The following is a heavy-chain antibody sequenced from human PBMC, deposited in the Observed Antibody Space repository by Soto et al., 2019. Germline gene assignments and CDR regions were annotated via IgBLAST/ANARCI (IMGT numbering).Heavy chain of an antibody. Sequence: ASVKVSCKASGYTFTDYAMHWVRQAPGQRLEWMGWINAGNGNTKYSQKFQGRVTITRDTSASTAYMELSSLRSEDTAVYYCARAVAVAADFDYWGQGTLVTVS. V-gene: IGHV1-3*01. J-gene: IGHJ4*02. CDR3: ARAVAVAADFDY. CDR1: GYTFTDYA. D-gene: IGHD6-19*01. CDR2: INAGNGNT.